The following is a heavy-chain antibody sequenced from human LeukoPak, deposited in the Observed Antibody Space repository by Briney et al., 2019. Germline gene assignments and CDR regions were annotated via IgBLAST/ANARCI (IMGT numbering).Heavy chain of an antibody. CDR3: AKDTSIGRYCTNGVCSPFDY. J-gene: IGHJ4*02. V-gene: IGHV3-23*01. CDR1: GFTFSSYA. CDR2: ISDTGATT. D-gene: IGHD2-8*01. Sequence: GESLRLSCAGSGFTFSSYAMSWVRQAPGKGLEWVSAISDTGATTYDADSVKGRFTISRDNSRSTLYLQMNSLRAEDTALYYCAKDTSIGRYCTNGVCSPFDYWGQGTLVTVSS.